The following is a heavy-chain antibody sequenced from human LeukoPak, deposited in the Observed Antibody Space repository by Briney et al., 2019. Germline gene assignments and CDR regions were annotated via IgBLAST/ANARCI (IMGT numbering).Heavy chain of an antibody. CDR1: VFTFSNFG. J-gene: IGHJ6*02. Sequence: PGGSLRLSCAASVFTFSNFGMHWVRQAPGKGLEWVAVVSYDGTLKYYADSVKGRFTISRDNSRSTLALQMNSLRSDDTAVYYCARDLNVLRFLEWLPHHLSLSMGSYYYYGMDVWGQGTTVTVSS. CDR2: VSYDGTLK. V-gene: IGHV3-30*03. CDR3: ARDLNVLRFLEWLPHHLSLSMGSYYYYGMDV. D-gene: IGHD3-3*01.